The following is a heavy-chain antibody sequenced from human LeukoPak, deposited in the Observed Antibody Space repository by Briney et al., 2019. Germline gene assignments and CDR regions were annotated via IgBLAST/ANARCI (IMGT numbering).Heavy chain of an antibody. CDR2: ISSSGSTI. J-gene: IGHJ3*02. D-gene: IGHD3-10*01. V-gene: IGHV3-11*01. CDR1: GFTFSDYY. CDR3: AITYYYGSGSYGDAFDI. Sequence: GGSLRLSCAASGFTFSDYYMSWIRQAPGKGLEWVSYISSSGSTIYYAESVKGRFTISRDNAKNSLYLQMNSLRAEDTAVYYCAITYYYGSGSYGDAFDIWGQGTMVTVSS.